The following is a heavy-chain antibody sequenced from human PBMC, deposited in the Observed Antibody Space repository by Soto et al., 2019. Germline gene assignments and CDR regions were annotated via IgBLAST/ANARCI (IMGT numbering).Heavy chain of an antibody. D-gene: IGHD1-26*01. J-gene: IGHJ3*02. Sequence: QVQLVQSGAEVKKPGASVKVSCKASGYTFTSYGISWVRQAPGQGLEWMGWISAYNGNTNYAQKLQCRFTMTTDTSTSTAYIEMRSLRSDDTAVYYCARGAYSGSYDDAFDIWGQGTIVTVSS. V-gene: IGHV1-18*01. CDR1: GYTFTSYG. CDR2: ISAYNGNT. CDR3: ARGAYSGSYDDAFDI.